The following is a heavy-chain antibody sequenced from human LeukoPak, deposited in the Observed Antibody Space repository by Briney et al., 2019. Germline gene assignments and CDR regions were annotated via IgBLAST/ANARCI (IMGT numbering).Heavy chain of an antibody. CDR1: GFTFSSYE. D-gene: IGHD5-12*01. J-gene: IGHJ6*02. Sequence: GGSLRLSCAASGFTFSSYEMNWVRQAPGKGLEWVSYISSSGSTIYYADSVKGRFTISRDNAKNSLYLQMNSLRAEDTAVYYCARQTSGYSGYDYLANYYYGMDVWGQGTTATVSS. CDR2: ISSSGSTI. CDR3: ARQTSGYSGYDYLANYYYGMDV. V-gene: IGHV3-48*03.